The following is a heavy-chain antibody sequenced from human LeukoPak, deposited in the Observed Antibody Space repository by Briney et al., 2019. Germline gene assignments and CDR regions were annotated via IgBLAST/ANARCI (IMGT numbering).Heavy chain of an antibody. D-gene: IGHD6-6*01. CDR1: GFTFSSYA. CDR2: ISYDGSNK. CDR3: ATAASIAAPD. Sequence: GRSLRLSCAASGFTFSSYAMHWVRQSPGKGLEWVAVISYDGSNKYYADSVKGRFTISRDNSKNTLYLQMNSLRAEDTAVYYCATAASIAAPDWGQGTLVTVSS. V-gene: IGHV3-30-3*01. J-gene: IGHJ4*02.